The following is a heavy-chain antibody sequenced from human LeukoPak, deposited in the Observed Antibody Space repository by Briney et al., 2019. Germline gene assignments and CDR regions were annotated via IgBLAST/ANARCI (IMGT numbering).Heavy chain of an antibody. D-gene: IGHD3-22*01. V-gene: IGHV4-59*12. CDR1: GGSISSYY. CDR3: ARVPVYDSSGHYYFDY. CDR2: IYYTGST. Sequence: SETLSLTCTVSGGSISSYYWSWIRQPPGKGLEWIGYIYYTGSTTYNPSLKSRVTISVDTSKSQFSLKLRSVTAADTAVYYCARVPVYDSSGHYYFDYWGQGTLVTVSS. J-gene: IGHJ4*02.